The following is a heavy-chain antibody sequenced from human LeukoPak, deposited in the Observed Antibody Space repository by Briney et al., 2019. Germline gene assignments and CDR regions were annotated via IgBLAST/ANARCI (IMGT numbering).Heavy chain of an antibody. V-gene: IGHV3-33*01. CDR3: ARAHGPDFWSGYSKGNYYYGMDV. D-gene: IGHD3-3*01. CDR2: IWYDGSNK. Sequence: PGRSLRLSCAASGFTFSSYGMHWVRQAPGKGLEWVAVIWYDGSNKYYADSVKGRFTISRGNSKNTLYLQMNSLRAEDTAVYYCARAHGPDFWSGYSKGNYYYGMDVWGQGTTVTVSS. CDR1: GFTFSSYG. J-gene: IGHJ6*02.